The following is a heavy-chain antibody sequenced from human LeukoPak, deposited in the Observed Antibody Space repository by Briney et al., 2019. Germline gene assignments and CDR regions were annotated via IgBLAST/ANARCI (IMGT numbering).Heavy chain of an antibody. CDR3: ARDQRYYDSSGYFDFDY. CDR2: ISSSSSYI. V-gene: IGHV3-21*01. D-gene: IGHD3-22*01. J-gene: IGHJ4*02. CDR1: GFTFSSYS. Sequence: GGSLRLSCAASGFTFSSYSMNWVRQAPGKELEWVSSISSSSSYIYYADSVKGRFTISRDNAKNSLYLQMNSLRAEDTAVYYCARDQRYYDSSGYFDFDYWGQGTLVTVSS.